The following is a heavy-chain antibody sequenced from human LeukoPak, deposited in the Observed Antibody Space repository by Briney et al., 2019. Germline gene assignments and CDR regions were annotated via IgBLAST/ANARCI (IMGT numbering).Heavy chain of an antibody. CDR3: ARHRGRYYDSGSYYYFDY. CDR1: GGSISSSGYY. D-gene: IGHD3-10*01. J-gene: IGHJ4*02. Sequence: SETLSLTCTVSGGSISSSGYYWGWIRQPPGKGLEWVGSVYYTGSTFYNPSLKSRVTTPVDTSKNHFSLNLSPVTAADTAVYYCARHRGRYYDSGSYYYFDYWGQGTLVTVSS. V-gene: IGHV4-39*02. CDR2: VYYTGST.